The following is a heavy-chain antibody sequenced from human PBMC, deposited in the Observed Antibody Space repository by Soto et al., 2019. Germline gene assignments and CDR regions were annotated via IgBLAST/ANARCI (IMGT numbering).Heavy chain of an antibody. D-gene: IGHD2-2*01. CDR3: AHSPPAPSTFVY. Sequence: QITLKESGPTLVKPTQTLTLTCTFSGFSLNTSGVTVGWIRQPPGKALEWLALIYWDDDKRYNPSRRSRLTITKDTSKNQVVLTMTNMDPVDTATYYCAHSPPAPSTFVYWGQGTLVTVSS. J-gene: IGHJ4*02. CDR2: IYWDDDK. V-gene: IGHV2-5*02. CDR1: GFSLNTSGVT.